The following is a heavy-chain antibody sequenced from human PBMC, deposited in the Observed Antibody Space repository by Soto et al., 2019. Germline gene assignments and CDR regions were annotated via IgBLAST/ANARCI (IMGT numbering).Heavy chain of an antibody. CDR3: AREYGADHWDRFDY. J-gene: IGHJ4*02. CDR1: GYTFTSYG. D-gene: IGHD4-17*01. CDR2: IGAYNGET. Sequence: ASVKVSCKASGYTFTSYGVSWVRQAPGQGLEWMGWIGAYNGETNYAQNLQGRVTMTTDTSTSTTYMELTSLRSDDMAVYYCAREYGADHWDRFDYWGQGTLVTVSS. V-gene: IGHV1-18*03.